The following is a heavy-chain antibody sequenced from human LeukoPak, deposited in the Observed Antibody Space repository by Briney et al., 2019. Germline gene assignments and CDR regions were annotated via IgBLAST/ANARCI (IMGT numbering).Heavy chain of an antibody. CDR1: GGSINSHY. Sequence: SETVSLTCTVSGGSINSHYWIWLRQPPGKGREWIVYIYYSGTTNYNPSLKSRITISVDTSKNQFSLKLSSVAAADTAVCYCAKVAAAGTPYYYMDVWGKGTTVTVSS. CDR3: AKVAAAGTPYYYMDV. CDR2: IYYSGTT. D-gene: IGHD6-13*01. J-gene: IGHJ6*03. V-gene: IGHV4-59*11.